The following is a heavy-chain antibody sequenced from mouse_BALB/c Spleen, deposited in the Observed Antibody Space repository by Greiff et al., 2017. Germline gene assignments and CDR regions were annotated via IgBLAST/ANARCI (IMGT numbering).Heavy chain of an antibody. V-gene: IGHV5-12-1*01. CDR1: GFAFSSYD. Sequence: EVQRVESGGGLVKPGGSLKLSCAASGFAFSSYDMSWVRQTPEKRLEWVAYISSGGGSTYYPDTVKGRFTISRDNAKNTLYLQMSSLKSEDTAMYYCARQDPYAMDYWGQGTSVTVSS. CDR3: ARQDPYAMDY. J-gene: IGHJ4*01. CDR2: ISSGGGST.